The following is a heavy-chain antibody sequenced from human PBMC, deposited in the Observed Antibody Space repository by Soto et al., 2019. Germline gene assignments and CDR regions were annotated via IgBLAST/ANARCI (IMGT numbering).Heavy chain of an antibody. CDR3: ARVRDTGGYYPKYFDS. CDR2: IYDGDSDT. Sequence: GESLKISCKGSGYSFTSYWIGWVRQMPGKGLEWMGIIYDGDSDTIYNPSFQGQVTISDDKSISTAYLQWSSLKASDTAMYYCARVRDTGGYYPKYFDSWGQGTLVTVSS. V-gene: IGHV5-51*01. CDR1: GYSFTSYW. J-gene: IGHJ4*02. D-gene: IGHD3-22*01.